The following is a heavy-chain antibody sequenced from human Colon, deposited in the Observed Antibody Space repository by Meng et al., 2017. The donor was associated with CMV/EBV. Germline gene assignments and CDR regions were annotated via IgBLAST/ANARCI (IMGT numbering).Heavy chain of an antibody. V-gene: IGHV3-7*01. CDR3: ARDRRPSYCSDGACRLGYYFDF. D-gene: IGHD2-15*01. Sequence: GESLKISCAASGFTFTTYWMSWVRQAPGKGLEWVANIKHDGSERHYVDSVKGRFTISRDNAKNSLYLQVNSLRAEDTAVYYCARDRRPSYCSDGACRLGYYFDFWGQGTLVTVSS. CDR1: GFTFTTYW. J-gene: IGHJ4*02. CDR2: IKHDGSER.